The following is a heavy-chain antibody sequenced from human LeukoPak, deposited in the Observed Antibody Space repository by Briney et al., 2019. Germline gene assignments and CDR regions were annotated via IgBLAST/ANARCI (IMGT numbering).Heavy chain of an antibody. Sequence: GGSLRLSCAASGFTFSDYYMSWIRQAPGKGLEWVSYISSSGSTIYYADSVKCRFTISRDNAKNSLYLQMNSLRAEDTAVYYCARRTAAAGTRWFDPWGQGTLVTVSS. CDR2: ISSSGSTI. CDR1: GFTFSDYY. V-gene: IGHV3-11*01. D-gene: IGHD6-13*01. J-gene: IGHJ5*02. CDR3: ARRTAAAGTRWFDP.